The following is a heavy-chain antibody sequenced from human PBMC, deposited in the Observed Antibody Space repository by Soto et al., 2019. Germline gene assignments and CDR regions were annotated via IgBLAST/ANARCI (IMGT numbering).Heavy chain of an antibody. D-gene: IGHD1-1*01. CDR1: RYTFTDYY. Sequence: GASVKVSCKASRYTFTDYYMHWVRQSPGQGLEWMGWIHPNSGATKFPQKFQGRVIMTRDTSISTVYMELSRLTSDDTAVYYCARAGLTTLELAITYWGQGTLVTVSS. CDR3: ARAGLTTLELAITY. V-gene: IGHV1-2*02. CDR2: IHPNSGAT. J-gene: IGHJ4*02.